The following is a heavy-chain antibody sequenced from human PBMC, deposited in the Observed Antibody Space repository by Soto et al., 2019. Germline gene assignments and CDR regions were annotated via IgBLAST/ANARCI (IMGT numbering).Heavy chain of an antibody. Sequence: ASVKVSCKASGDTFTSYAMHWVRQAPGQRLEWMGWINAGNGNTKYSQKFQGRVTITRDTSASTAYMELSSLRSEDTAVYYCARGGYGDYYYYYGMDVWGQGTTVTVSS. V-gene: IGHV1-3*01. CDR2: INAGNGNT. J-gene: IGHJ6*02. D-gene: IGHD4-17*01. CDR3: ARGGYGDYYYYYGMDV. CDR1: GDTFTSYA.